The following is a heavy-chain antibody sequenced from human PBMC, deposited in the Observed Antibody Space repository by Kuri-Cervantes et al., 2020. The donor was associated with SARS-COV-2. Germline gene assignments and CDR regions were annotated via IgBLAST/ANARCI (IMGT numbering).Heavy chain of an antibody. CDR3: ANWDIVVVRA. J-gene: IGHJ5*02. V-gene: IGHV3-11*04. CDR2: ISSSGSTI. Sequence: GGSLRLSCAASGFTFSDYYMGWIRQAPGKGLEWVSYISSSGSTIYYADSVKGRFTISRDNSKNTLYLQMNSLRAEDTAVYYCANWDIVVVRAWGQGTLVTVSS. D-gene: IGHD2-15*01. CDR1: GFTFSDYY.